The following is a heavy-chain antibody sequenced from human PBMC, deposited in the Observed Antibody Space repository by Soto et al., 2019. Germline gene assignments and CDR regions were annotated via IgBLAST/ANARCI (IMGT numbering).Heavy chain of an antibody. V-gene: IGHV4-59*01. D-gene: IGHD3-16*02. CDR2: IYYGGST. Sequence: SETLSLTCTVSGGSISSYYWSWIRQPPGKGLEWIGYIYYGGSTNYNPSLKSRVTISVDTSKNQFSLKLSSVTAADTAVYYCATYYDYVWGSYRHWGQGTLVTVSS. J-gene: IGHJ4*02. CDR3: ATYYDYVWGSYRH. CDR1: GGSISSYY.